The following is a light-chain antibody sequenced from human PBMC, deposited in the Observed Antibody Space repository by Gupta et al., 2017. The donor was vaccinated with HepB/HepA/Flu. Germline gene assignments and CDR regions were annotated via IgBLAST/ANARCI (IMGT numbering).Light chain of an antibody. CDR3: QVSDSSGEWV. Sequence: SYVLTQPPSVSVAPGETASITCGGHNIGRKSVQGYQQKPGQAPIFVRYYDSDRPSWIPGRLSGSYAGNTDAPTTSRVEAGDEAYDDCQVSDSSGEWVLGGGTKLT. CDR1: NIGRKS. V-gene: IGLV3-21*04. J-gene: IGLJ3*02. CDR2: YDS.